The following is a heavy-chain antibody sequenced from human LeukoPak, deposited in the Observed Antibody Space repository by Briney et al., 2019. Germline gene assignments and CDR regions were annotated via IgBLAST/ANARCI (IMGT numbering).Heavy chain of an antibody. Sequence: ASVKVSCKASGGTPSSYAISLVRQAPGQGLEWMGRSIPILGIANYAQKFQGRVTITADKSTSTAYMELSSLRSEDTAVYYCARDPYYGSGSYAFDYWGQGTLVTVSS. V-gene: IGHV1-69*04. D-gene: IGHD3-10*01. CDR2: SIPILGIA. J-gene: IGHJ4*02. CDR3: ARDPYYGSGSYAFDY. CDR1: GGTPSSYA.